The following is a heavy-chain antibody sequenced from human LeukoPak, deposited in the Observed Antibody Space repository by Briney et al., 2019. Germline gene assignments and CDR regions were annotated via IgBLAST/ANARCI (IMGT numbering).Heavy chain of an antibody. D-gene: IGHD3-9*01. CDR1: GFTFSSYA. Sequence: PGGSLRLSCAASGFTFSSYAMSWVRQAPGKGLEWVSAISGSGGSTYYADSVKGRFTISRDNSKNTLYLQMNSLRAEDTAVYYCAKSPGVASYDILTGYYPSSFDYWGQGTLVTVSS. CDR2: ISGSGGST. J-gene: IGHJ4*02. CDR3: AKSPGVASYDILTGYYPSSFDY. V-gene: IGHV3-23*01.